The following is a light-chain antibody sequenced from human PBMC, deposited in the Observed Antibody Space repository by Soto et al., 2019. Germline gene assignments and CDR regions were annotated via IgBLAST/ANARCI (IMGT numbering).Light chain of an antibody. V-gene: IGKV1D-13*01. J-gene: IGKJ4*01. Sequence: AIQLTQSPSSLSASVGDRVTITCRASQDISSLFAWYQQRPGNPPTLLIYDASSLDSGVPSRFSGSVSGTDFDLTISLLQPEDFATYYCQQVYYYPLTFGGGTNVEIK. CDR3: QQVYYYPLT. CDR1: QDISSL. CDR2: DAS.